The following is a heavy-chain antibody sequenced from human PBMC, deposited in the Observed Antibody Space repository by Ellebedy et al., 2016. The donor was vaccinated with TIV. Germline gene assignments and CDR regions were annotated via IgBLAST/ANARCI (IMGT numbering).Heavy chain of an antibody. CDR2: IYHSGST. CDR3: ARDLPEAEWFGELGLRFDP. CDR1: GGSISSSNW. V-gene: IGHV4-4*02. D-gene: IGHD3-10*01. Sequence: SETLSLTXAVSGGSISSSNWWSWVRQPPGKGLEWIGEIYHSGSTNYNPSLKSRVTISVDTSKNQFSLKLSSVTAADTAVYYCARDLPEAEWFGELGLRFDPWGQGTLVTVSS. J-gene: IGHJ5*02.